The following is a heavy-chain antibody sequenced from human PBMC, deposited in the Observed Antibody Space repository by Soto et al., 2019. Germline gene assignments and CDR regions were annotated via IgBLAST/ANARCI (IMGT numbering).Heavy chain of an antibody. J-gene: IGHJ6*02. CDR2: IIPIFGTA. Sequence: ASVKVSCKASGGTFSSYAISWVRQAPGQGREWMGGIIPIFGTANYAQKFQGRVTITADESTSTAYMELSSLRSEDTAVYYCARDNALHCNSTSCPIRGMDVWGQGTSVTVSS. CDR3: ARDNALHCNSTSCPIRGMDV. V-gene: IGHV1-69*13. CDR1: GGTFSSYA. D-gene: IGHD2-2*01.